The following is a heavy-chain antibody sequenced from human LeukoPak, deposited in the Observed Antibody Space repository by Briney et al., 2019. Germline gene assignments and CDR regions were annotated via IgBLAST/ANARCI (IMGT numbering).Heavy chain of an antibody. CDR2: IYSGGST. D-gene: IGHD3-9*01. CDR1: GFTVSSNH. V-gene: IGHV3-53*01. J-gene: IGHJ3*02. CDR3: ARVIVTGYYDAFDI. Sequence: GGSLRLSCAASGFTVSSNHMSWVRQAPGKGLEWVSVIYSGGSTCYADSVKGRFTISRDDSKNTLYLQMNSLRAEDTAVYYCARVIVTGYYDAFDIWGQGTMVTVSS.